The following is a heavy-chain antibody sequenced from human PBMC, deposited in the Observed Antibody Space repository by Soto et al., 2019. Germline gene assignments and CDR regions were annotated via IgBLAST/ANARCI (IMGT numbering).Heavy chain of an antibody. V-gene: IGHV1-2*04. CDR1: GYTFTGYY. J-gene: IGHJ3*02. CDR2: INPNSGGT. CDR3: ARETYCYDSSGYPDAFDI. Sequence: ASVKVSCKASGYTFTGYYMHWVRQAPGQGLEWMGWINPNSGGTNYAQKFQGWVTMTRDTSISTAYMELSRLRSDDTAVYYCARETYCYDSSGYPDAFDIWGQGTMVTVSS. D-gene: IGHD3-22*01.